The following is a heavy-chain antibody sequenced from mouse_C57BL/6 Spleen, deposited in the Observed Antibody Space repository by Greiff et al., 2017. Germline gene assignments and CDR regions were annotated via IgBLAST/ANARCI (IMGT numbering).Heavy chain of an antibody. Sequence: VQLQQPGAELVMPGASVKLSCKASGYTFTSYWMHWVKQRPGQGLEWIGEIDPSDSYTNYNQKFKGKSTLTVDKSSSTAYMQLSSLTSEDSAVYYCARHGGNFEGYFDVWGTGTTGTVSS. D-gene: IGHD2-1*01. V-gene: IGHV1-69*01. CDR1: GYTFTSYW. CDR2: IDPSDSYT. CDR3: ARHGGNFEGYFDV. J-gene: IGHJ1*03.